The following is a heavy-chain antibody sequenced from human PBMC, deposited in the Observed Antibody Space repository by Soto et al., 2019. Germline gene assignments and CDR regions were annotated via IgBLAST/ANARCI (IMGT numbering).Heavy chain of an antibody. CDR3: ARACSGGGCFPGGSAFDF. D-gene: IGHD2-15*01. V-gene: IGHV3-48*01. Sequence: EVQLVESGGGLVQPGGSLRLSCAASGFTINTYSMNWVSQAPGKGLEWVSYITSTGNTIYYADSMKGRFTISRDNAKNALYLQMSSLRAEDTAVYFCARACSGGGCFPGGSAFDFWGQGTMVTVSS. J-gene: IGHJ3*01. CDR1: GFTINTYS. CDR2: ITSTGNTI.